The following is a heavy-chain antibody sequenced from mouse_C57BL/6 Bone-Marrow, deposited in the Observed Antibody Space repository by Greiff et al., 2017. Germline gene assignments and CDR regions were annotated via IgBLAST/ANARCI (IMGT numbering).Heavy chain of an antibody. CDR1: GFNIKDYY. CDR2: IDPEDGDT. J-gene: IGHJ1*03. CDR3: TSYNGSSPYWYFDV. V-gene: IGHV14-1*01. Sequence: EVQLQQSGAELVRPGASVKLSCTASGFNIKDYYMHWVKQRPEQGLEWIGRIDPEDGDTEYAPKFQGKATMTADTSSNTAYLQLSSLTSEYTAVYYCTSYNGSSPYWYFDVWGTGTTVTVSS. D-gene: IGHD1-1*01.